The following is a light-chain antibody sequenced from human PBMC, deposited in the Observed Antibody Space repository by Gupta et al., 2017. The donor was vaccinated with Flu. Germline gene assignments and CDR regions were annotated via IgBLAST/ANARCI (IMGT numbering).Light chain of an antibody. CDR2: LGS. CDR3: MQALQSPFT. CDR1: QSLLHSNGYNY. J-gene: IGKJ3*01. Sequence: DVVMTQSPLSLPVTPAESVSLSCRSSQSLLHSNGYNYLNWYLQKPGQSPQLLIYLGSNRASGVPDRFSGSGSGTDFTLKISRVEAEDVGVYYCMQALQSPFTFGPGTKVDIK. V-gene: IGKV2-28*01.